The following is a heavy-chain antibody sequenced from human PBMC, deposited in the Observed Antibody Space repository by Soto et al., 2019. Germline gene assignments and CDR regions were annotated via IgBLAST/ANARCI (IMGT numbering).Heavy chain of an antibody. J-gene: IGHJ6*02. CDR3: ARFGKLAAILAGYYYYGMDV. D-gene: IGHD2-2*02. CDR2: ISAYNGNT. V-gene: IGHV1-18*04. Sequence: ASVKVSCKASGYTFTSYGISWVRQAPGKGLEWMGWISAYNGNTNYAQKLQGRVTMTTDTSTSTAYMELRSLRSDDTAVYYCARFGKLAAILAGYYYYGMDVWGQGTTVTLSS. CDR1: GYTFTSYG.